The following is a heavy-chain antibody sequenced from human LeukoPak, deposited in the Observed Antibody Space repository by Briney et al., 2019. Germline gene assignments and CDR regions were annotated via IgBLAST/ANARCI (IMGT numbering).Heavy chain of an antibody. V-gene: IGHV3-33*01. Sequence: GRSLRLSCATSGFSFSSYGMHWVRQAPGKGLEWVAVIWFAKYYVDSVKGRFTISRDNSKNTLYLQMNSLRAEDTAVYYCARDVYDSSGYYDDYWGQGTLVTVSS. CDR3: ARDVYDSSGYYDDY. D-gene: IGHD3-22*01. CDR1: GFSFSSYG. CDR2: IWFAK. J-gene: IGHJ4*02.